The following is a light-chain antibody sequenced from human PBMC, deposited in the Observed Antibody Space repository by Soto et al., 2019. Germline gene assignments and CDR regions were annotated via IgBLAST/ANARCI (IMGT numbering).Light chain of an antibody. CDR2: GIS. J-gene: IGKJ5*01. Sequence: EIVLTQSPATLSLSPGERATLSCRASESVAGYLAWYQQKPGLPPRLLIYGISKRATDIPDRFSGSGSGTDFSLTISRLDPEDFAVYYCQQYSSSPITFGQGTRLEIK. CDR3: QQYSSSPIT. V-gene: IGKV3-20*01. CDR1: ESVAGY.